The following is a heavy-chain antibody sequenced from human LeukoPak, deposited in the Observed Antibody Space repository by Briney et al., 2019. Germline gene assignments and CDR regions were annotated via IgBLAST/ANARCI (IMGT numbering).Heavy chain of an antibody. V-gene: IGHV4-59*01. CDR1: GGSISSYY. D-gene: IGHD1-14*01. CDR2: IYYSGST. Sequence: PSETLSLTCTVSGGSISSYYWSWIRQPPGKGLEWIGYIYYSGSTNYNPSLKSRVTISVDTSKNQFSLKLSSVTAADTAVYYRAREGVNLSGAFDYWGQGTLVTVSS. J-gene: IGHJ4*02. CDR3: AREGVNLSGAFDY.